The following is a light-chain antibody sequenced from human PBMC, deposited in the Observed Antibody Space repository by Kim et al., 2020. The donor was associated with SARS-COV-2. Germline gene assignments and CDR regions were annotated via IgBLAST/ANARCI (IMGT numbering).Light chain of an antibody. V-gene: IGLV4-69*01. J-gene: IGLJ2*01. CDR2: VNSDGSH. Sequence: VKLTCTLSRGHSSYTIAWHQQQPEKGPRYLMKVNSDGSHNKGDGIPDRFSGSSSGAERYLTISSLQSEDEADYYCQTWGTGIRVVFGGGTQLTVL. CDR3: QTWGTGIRVV. CDR1: RGHSSYT.